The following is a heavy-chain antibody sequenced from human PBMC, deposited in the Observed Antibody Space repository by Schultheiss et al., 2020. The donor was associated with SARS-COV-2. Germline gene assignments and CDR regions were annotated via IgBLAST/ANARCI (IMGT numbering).Heavy chain of an antibody. CDR1: GGSFSGYY. J-gene: IGHJ4*02. Sequence: SQTLSLTCAVYGGSFSGYYWSWIRQSPGKGLEWIGYIYNSGSTNYNPSLKSRVTISVDTSKHQFSLRLRSATAADTAVYYCASGVYRFLEWQERDYWGQGTLVTVSS. V-gene: IGHV4-34*01. CDR3: ASGVYRFLEWQERDY. CDR2: IYNSGST. D-gene: IGHD3-3*01.